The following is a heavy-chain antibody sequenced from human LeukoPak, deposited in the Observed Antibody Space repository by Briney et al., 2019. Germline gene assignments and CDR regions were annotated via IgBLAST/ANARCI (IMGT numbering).Heavy chain of an antibody. Sequence: GGSLRLSCATSGFTFSSYEMNWVRQAPGKGLEWVSYISATGSTIYYADSVKGQFTISRDNAKNSLYLQMNSLRAEDTAVYYCARDSSGNFIPDYFDYWGQGTLVTVSS. J-gene: IGHJ4*02. D-gene: IGHD3-10*01. CDR3: ARDSSGNFIPDYFDY. V-gene: IGHV3-48*03. CDR2: ISATGSTI. CDR1: GFTFSSYE.